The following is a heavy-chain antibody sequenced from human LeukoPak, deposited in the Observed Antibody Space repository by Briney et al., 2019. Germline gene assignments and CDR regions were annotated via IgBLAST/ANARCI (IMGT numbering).Heavy chain of an antibody. CDR1: GGTFSSYA. CDR3: ATAAGTFYYYYGMDV. J-gene: IGHJ6*02. CDR2: IIPIFGTA. V-gene: IGHV1-69*01. Sequence: SVKISCKASGGTFSSYAISWVRQAPGQGLEWMGGIIPIFGTANYAQKFQGRVTITADESTSTAYMELSSLRSEDTAVYYCATAAGTFYYYYGMDVWGQGTTVTVSS. D-gene: IGHD6-13*01.